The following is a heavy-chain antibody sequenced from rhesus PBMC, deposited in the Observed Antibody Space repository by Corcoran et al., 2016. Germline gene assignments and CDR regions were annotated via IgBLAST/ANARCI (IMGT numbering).Heavy chain of an antibody. V-gene: IGHV4-160*01. J-gene: IGHJ4*01. Sequence: QVQLQESGPGLVKPSEALSLTCAVSGDSISNYYWSWIRQPPGKGLEWIGRIYGRTGITDYAPSLKSRVTISMDTSKNQFSLRLSSVTAADTAVYYCANFYGSDRCWGQGVLVTVSS. CDR1: GDSISNYY. CDR3: ANFYGSDRC. CDR2: IYGRTGIT. D-gene: IGHD4-29*01.